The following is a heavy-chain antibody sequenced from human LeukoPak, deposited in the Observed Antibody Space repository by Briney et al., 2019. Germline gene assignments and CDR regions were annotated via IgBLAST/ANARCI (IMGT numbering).Heavy chain of an antibody. CDR3: AKDKEWSSLGAFGI. CDR1: GFTVSGNY. V-gene: IGHV3-53*05. Sequence: GGSLRLSCAASGFTVSGNYMTWVRQAPGKGLEWVSVIYTGGGTYYADSVKGRFTISRDNSKNTLYLQMNSLRAEDTAVYYCAKDKEWSSLGAFGIWGQGTIVTVSS. D-gene: IGHD1-26*01. CDR2: IYTGGGT. J-gene: IGHJ3*02.